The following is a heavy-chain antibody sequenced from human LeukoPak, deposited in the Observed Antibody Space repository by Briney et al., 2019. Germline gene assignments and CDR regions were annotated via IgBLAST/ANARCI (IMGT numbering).Heavy chain of an antibody. CDR1: GFTFSNAW. CDR2: IKSKTDGGTT. Sequence: GGSLRLSCAASGFTFSNAWMSWVRQAPGKGLEWVGRIKSKTDGGTTDYAAPVKGRFTISRDDSKNTLYLQMNSLKTEDTAVYYCAKTYGLYYYYYMDVWGKGTTVTISS. CDR3: AKTYGLYYYYYMDV. V-gene: IGHV3-15*01. D-gene: IGHD4-17*01. J-gene: IGHJ6*03.